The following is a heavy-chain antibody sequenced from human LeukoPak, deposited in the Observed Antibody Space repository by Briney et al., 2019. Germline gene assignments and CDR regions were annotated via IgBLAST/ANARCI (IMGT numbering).Heavy chain of an antibody. V-gene: IGHV4-59*01. CDR1: GVSITSYY. J-gene: IGHJ4*02. Sequence: SETLSLTCTVSGVSITSYYWAWLRQPPGKGLERIGHLYSSGSSSYNPSLESRVVMSVDTSTNQFSLKLNSVTAADTAVYYCARGGAHSGYEFDCWGQGTLVTVSS. CDR3: ARGGAHSGYEFDC. CDR2: LYSSGSS. D-gene: IGHD5-12*01.